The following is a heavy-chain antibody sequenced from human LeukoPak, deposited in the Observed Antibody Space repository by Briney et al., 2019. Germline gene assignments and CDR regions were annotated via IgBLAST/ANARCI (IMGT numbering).Heavy chain of an antibody. J-gene: IGHJ6*03. V-gene: IGHV1-69*13. CDR3: ASGEGDYYYYYMDV. CDR1: GYTFTSYG. Sequence: GASVKVSCKASGYTFTSYGITWVRQAPGQGLEWMGGIIPIFGTANYAQKFQGRVTITADESTSTAYVELSSLRSEDTAVYYCASGEGDYYYYYMDVWGKGTTVTVSS. CDR2: IIPIFGTA. D-gene: IGHD3-16*01.